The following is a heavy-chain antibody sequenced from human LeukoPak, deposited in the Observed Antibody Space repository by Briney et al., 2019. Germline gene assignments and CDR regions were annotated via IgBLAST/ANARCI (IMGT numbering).Heavy chain of an antibody. CDR3: ARASGYHYYFDY. V-gene: IGHV3-43*01. CDR1: GFTFDDYT. D-gene: IGHD5-12*01. Sequence: GGSLRLSCAASGFTFDDYTMHWVRQGPGKGLEWVSLISWDGGYSYYADSVKGRFTVSRDNSENSLYLQMNSLRTEDTALYYCARASGYHYYFDYWGQGTLVTVSS. J-gene: IGHJ4*02. CDR2: ISWDGGYS.